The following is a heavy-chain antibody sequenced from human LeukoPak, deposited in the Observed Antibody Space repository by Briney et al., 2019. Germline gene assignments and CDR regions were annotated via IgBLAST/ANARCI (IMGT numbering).Heavy chain of an antibody. CDR1: GFTFSSYG. CDR2: ISYDGSNK. D-gene: IGHD4-23*01. Sequence: GGSVRLSCAASGFTFSSYGMHWVRQAPGKGLEWVAVISYDGSNKYYADSVKGRFTISRDNSKNTLYLQMNSLRAEDTAVYYCARDKAPPGGTKGAADYWGQGTLVTVSS. J-gene: IGHJ4*02. V-gene: IGHV3-30*03. CDR3: ARDKAPPGGTKGAADY.